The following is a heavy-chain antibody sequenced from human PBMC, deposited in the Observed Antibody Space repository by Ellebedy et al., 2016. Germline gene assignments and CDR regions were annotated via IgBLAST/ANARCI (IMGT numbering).Heavy chain of an antibody. CDR2: IVFSGTAT. J-gene: IGHJ4*02. CDR3: ARDGSEWSRDH. D-gene: IGHD3-3*01. Sequence: GGSLRLXCAASGFTFSVAGMTWVRQVPGKGLEWVATIVFSGTATYYSDSVKGRFIISRDNAKNSLFLQMNSLRVEDTAVYYCARDGSEWSRDHWGQGTLVTVSS. V-gene: IGHV3-21*01. CDR1: GFTFSVAG.